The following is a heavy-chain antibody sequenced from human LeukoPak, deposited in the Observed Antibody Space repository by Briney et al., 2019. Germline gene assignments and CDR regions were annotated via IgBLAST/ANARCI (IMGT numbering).Heavy chain of an antibody. CDR1: GYSISGGYY. V-gene: IGHV4-38-2*02. D-gene: IGHD6-19*01. CDR2: IYHSGST. Sequence: SETLSLTCTVSGYSISGGYYWGWIRQPPGKGLEWIGSIYHSGSTYYNPSLKSRVTISVDTSKNQFSLKLSSVTAADTAVYYCARGTGQWLAGGYFDYWGQGTLVTVSS. J-gene: IGHJ4*02. CDR3: ARGTGQWLAGGYFDY.